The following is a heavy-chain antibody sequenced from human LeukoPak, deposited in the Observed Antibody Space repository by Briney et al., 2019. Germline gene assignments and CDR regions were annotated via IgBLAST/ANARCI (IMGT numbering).Heavy chain of an antibody. V-gene: IGHV3-23*01. CDR1: GFTFSSYA. D-gene: IGHD3-22*01. J-gene: IGHJ4*02. Sequence: GGSLRLSGAPSGFTFSSYAMSGVGQAPGKGLEWVSVISASGATTDYADSVKGRFTISRDNSKNTLYLQMNSLRAEDTAVYYCTKGSYYDNSGRAYFDYWGQGTLVTVSS. CDR3: TKGSYYDNSGRAYFDY. CDR2: ISASGATT.